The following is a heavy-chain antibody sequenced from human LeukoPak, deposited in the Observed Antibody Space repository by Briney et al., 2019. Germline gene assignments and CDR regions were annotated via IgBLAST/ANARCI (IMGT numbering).Heavy chain of an antibody. V-gene: IGHV4-39*01. Sequence: SETLSLTCTVSGGSISSSSYYWGWIRQPPGKGLEWIGSIYYSGSTYYNPSLKSRVTISVDTSKNQFSLKLSSVTAADTAVYYCARGRGYSYDKGAFDIWGQGTMVTVSS. CDR1: GGSISSSSYY. CDR2: IYYSGST. J-gene: IGHJ3*02. CDR3: ARGRGYSYDKGAFDI. D-gene: IGHD5-18*01.